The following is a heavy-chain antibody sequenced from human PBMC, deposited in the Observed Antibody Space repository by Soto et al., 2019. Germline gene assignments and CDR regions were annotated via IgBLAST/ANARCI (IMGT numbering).Heavy chain of an antibody. CDR2: IKQDGSEK. J-gene: IGHJ4*02. CDR1: GFTFSSYW. V-gene: IGHV3-7*05. Sequence: EVQLVESGGGLVQPGGSLRLSCAASGFTFSSYWMSWVRQAPGKGLEWVANIKQDGSEKYYVDSVKGRFTISRDNAKNSLYLQMNSLRAEDTAVYYCASLPSDIAAAGPTLDYWGQGTLVTVSS. D-gene: IGHD6-13*01. CDR3: ASLPSDIAAAGPTLDY.